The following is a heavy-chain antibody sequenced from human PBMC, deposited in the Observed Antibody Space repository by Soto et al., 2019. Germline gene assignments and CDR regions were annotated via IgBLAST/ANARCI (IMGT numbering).Heavy chain of an antibody. J-gene: IGHJ4*02. D-gene: IGHD2-21*02. CDR3: TRLPKGSLGTA. Sequence: LVESGGGLVYPGGSLRLSCVASGFSFSDYSMNWVRQAPGKGLQWVSYIASGSDKTYYGDSVKGRFTVSRDNAKNALFLQINSLRDDDTATYYCTRLPKGSLGTAWGQGNRVTVSS. V-gene: IGHV3-48*02. CDR2: IASGSDKT. CDR1: GFSFSDYS.